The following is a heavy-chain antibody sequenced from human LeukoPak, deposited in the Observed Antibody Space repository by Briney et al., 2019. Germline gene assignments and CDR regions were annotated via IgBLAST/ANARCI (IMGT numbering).Heavy chain of an antibody. V-gene: IGHV4-61*01. D-gene: IGHD3-10*01. Sequence: SETLSLTCTVSGCSVSSGTYYWSWIRQPPGTGLEWIGYIYYSGSTNYNPSLKSRVTISVDTSKNQFSLKLSSVTAADTAVYYCARVGWFGENWFDPWGQGTLVTVSS. CDR1: GCSVSSGTYY. J-gene: IGHJ5*02. CDR3: ARVGWFGENWFDP. CDR2: IYYSGST.